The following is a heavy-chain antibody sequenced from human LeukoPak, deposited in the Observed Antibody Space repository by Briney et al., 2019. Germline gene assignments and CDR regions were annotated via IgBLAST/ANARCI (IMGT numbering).Heavy chain of an antibody. Sequence: GGSLRLSCAASGSTVSSNYMSWVRQAPGKGLEWVSVIYNGGSTYYADSVKGRFTISRDNSKNTLYLQMNSLRAEDTAVYYCARDGSRYYHYYFDYWGQGTLVTVSS. V-gene: IGHV3-66*01. J-gene: IGHJ4*02. CDR3: ARDGSRYYHYYFDY. CDR2: IYNGGST. D-gene: IGHD3-22*01. CDR1: GSTVSSNY.